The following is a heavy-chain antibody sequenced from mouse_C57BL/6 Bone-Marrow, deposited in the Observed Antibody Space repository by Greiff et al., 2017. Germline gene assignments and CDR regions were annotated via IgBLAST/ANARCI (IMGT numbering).Heavy chain of an antibody. J-gene: IGHJ2*01. Sequence: QVHVKQSGAELVRPGASVTLSCKASGYTFTDYEMHWVKQTPVHGLEWIGAIDPETGGTAYNQKFKGKAILTADKSSSTAYMELRSLTSEDSAVYYCTRGYFDYWGKGTTLTVSS. CDR3: TRGYFDY. V-gene: IGHV1-15*01. CDR1: GYTFTDYE. CDR2: IDPETGGT.